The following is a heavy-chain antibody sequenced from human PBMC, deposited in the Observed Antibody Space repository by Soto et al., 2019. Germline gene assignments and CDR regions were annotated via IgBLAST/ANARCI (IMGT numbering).Heavy chain of an antibody. D-gene: IGHD3-22*01. CDR2: IIPIFGTA. J-gene: IGHJ6*02. V-gene: IGHV1-69*13. CDR1: VGTFSSYP. Sequence: GXSLKVSCKASVGTFSSYPLRWVRQAPGQELEWMGGIIPIFGTANYAQKFQGRVTITADESTSTAYMELSSLRSEDTAVYYCARDRYYDSSGPPGGMDVWGQGTTVTASS. CDR3: ARDRYYDSSGPPGGMDV.